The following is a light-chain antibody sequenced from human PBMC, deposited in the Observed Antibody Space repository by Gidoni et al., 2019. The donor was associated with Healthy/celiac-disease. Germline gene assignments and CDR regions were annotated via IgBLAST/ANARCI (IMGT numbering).Light chain of an antibody. CDR1: QSISSW. V-gene: IGKV1-5*03. CDR3: QQYNSYSPWT. J-gene: IGKJ1*01. Sequence: DIQMTQSPSTLSASVGDRVTITCRDSQSISSWLAWYQQKPGKAPKLLIYKASSLESGVPSRFSGSGSATEFTLTISSLQPDDFATYYCQQYNSYSPWTFGQGTKVEIK. CDR2: KAS.